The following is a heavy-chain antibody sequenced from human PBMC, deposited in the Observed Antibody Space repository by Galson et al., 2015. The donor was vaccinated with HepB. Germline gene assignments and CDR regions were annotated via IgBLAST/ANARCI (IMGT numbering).Heavy chain of an antibody. CDR3: ARVSGSYQRYYYYMDF. D-gene: IGHD1-26*01. V-gene: IGHV4-34*01. Sequence: LSLTCAVYGGSFSGYYWSWIRQPPGKGLEWIGEINHSGSTNYNPSLKSRVTISVDTSKNQFSLKLSSVTAADTAVYYCARVSGSYQRYYYYMDFWGKGTTVTVSS. J-gene: IGHJ6*03. CDR1: GGSFSGYY. CDR2: INHSGST.